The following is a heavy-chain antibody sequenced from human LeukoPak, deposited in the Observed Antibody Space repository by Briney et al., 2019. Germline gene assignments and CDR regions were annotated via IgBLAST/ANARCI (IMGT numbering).Heavy chain of an antibody. Sequence: GGSLRLSCAASGFTFSSYGMNWVRQAPGKGLEWVSVITTTGGDTRYADPVKGRFTISRDNSKNTVYLQMNSLRAEDTAVYFCARSKMWPPSFDYWGQGTPVTVSS. J-gene: IGHJ4*02. CDR1: GFTFSSYG. V-gene: IGHV3-23*01. D-gene: IGHD2-21*01. CDR3: ARSKMWPPSFDY. CDR2: ITTTGGDT.